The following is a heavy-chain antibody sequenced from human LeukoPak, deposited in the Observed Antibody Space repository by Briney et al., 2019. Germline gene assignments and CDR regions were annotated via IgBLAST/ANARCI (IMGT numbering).Heavy chain of an antibody. CDR1: GFTFSNYG. CDR3: AKVRYCGGDCYWDAFDI. D-gene: IGHD2-21*02. V-gene: IGHV3-23*01. CDR2: LSSSGGST. Sequence: GGSLRLSCAASGFTFSNYGMNWVRQAPGKGLEWVSALSSSGGSTYYADSVKGRFTISRDNSKNTLYLQMNSLRAEDTAVYYCAKVRYCGGDCYWDAFDIWGQGTMVTVSS. J-gene: IGHJ3*02.